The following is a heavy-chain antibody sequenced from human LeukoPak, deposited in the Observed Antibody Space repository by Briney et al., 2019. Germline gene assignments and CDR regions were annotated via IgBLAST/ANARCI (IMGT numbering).Heavy chain of an antibody. D-gene: IGHD3-22*01. V-gene: IGHV1-58*02. Sequence: ASVKVSCKASGFTFTSSAMQWVRQARGQRLEWIGWIVVGSGNTNYAQKFQERVTITRDMSTSTAYMELSSLRSGDTAVYYCAADPYYYDGSGVGLNWFDPWGQGTLVTVSS. CDR3: AADPYYYDGSGVGLNWFDP. CDR1: GFTFTSSA. J-gene: IGHJ5*02. CDR2: IVVGSGNT.